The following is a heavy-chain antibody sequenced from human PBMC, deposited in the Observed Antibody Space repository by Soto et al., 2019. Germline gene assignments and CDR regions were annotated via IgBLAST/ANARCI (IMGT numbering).Heavy chain of an antibody. J-gene: IGHJ5*02. CDR2: IYWDDDK. D-gene: IGHD4-17*01. V-gene: IGHV2-5*02. Sequence: QITLKESGPTLVKPTQTLTLTCTFSGFSLTTSGVGVGWIRQPPGKALEWLALIYWDDDKRYSPSLKSRPPITXDXSKNQGVLTMTTMDPADTATYFCAHRTTTVTWWFDPWGQGPLVTVSS. CDR1: GFSLTTSGVG. CDR3: AHRTTTVTWWFDP.